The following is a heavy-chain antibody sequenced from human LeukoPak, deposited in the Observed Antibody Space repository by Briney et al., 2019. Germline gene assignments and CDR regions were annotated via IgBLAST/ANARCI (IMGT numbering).Heavy chain of an antibody. CDR3: VRTYFFGSWSYHFCY. CDR2: IYSSGST. CDR1: GGSISGYY. D-gene: IGHD3-10*01. V-gene: IGHV4-59*08. Sequence: PSETLSLTCTVSGGSISGYYRHWVRQPPGKGLEWIGYIYSSGSTNYNPSLKSRVTISVDTSKNQFSLKLTSVTAADTAVYYCVRTYFFGSWSYHFCYWGQGTLVTVSS. J-gene: IGHJ4*02.